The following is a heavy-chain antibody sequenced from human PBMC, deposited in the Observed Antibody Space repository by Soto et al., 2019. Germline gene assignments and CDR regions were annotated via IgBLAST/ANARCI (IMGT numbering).Heavy chain of an antibody. V-gene: IGHV4-59*01. CDR2: IYYSGST. D-gene: IGHD5-18*01. CDR1: GGSISSYY. Sequence: PSETLSLTCTVSGGSISSYYWSWIRQPPGKGREWIGYIYYSGSTNYNPSLKRRVTISVDTSKNQFSLNKSSVTAAATAVYYCARKRGYSLDYWGKGTLVTVSS. J-gene: IGHJ4*02. CDR3: ARKRGYSLDY.